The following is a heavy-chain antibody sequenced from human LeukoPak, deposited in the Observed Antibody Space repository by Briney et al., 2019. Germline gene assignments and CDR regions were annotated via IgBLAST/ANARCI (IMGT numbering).Heavy chain of an antibody. CDR3: ARDSIAVAGVDY. V-gene: IGHV4-39*02. Sequence: TSETLSLTCTVSGGSISSSSYYWGWIRQPPGKGLEWIGSIYYSGSTYYNPSLKSRVTISVDTSKNQFSLKLSSVTAADTAVYYCARDSIAVAGVDYWGQGTLVTVSS. J-gene: IGHJ4*02. CDR1: GGSISSSSYY. D-gene: IGHD6-19*01. CDR2: IYYSGST.